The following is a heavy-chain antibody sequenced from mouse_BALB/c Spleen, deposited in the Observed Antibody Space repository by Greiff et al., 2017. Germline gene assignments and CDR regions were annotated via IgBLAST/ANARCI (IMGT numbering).Heavy chain of an antibody. CDR2: ISYSGST. J-gene: IGHJ1*01. Sequence: VQLKESGPSLVKPSQTLSLTCSVTGDSITSGYWNWIRKFPGNKLEYMGYISYSGSTYYNPSLKSRISITRDTSKNQYYLQLNSVTTEDTATYYCARYPITTAYWYFDVWGAGTTVTVSS. V-gene: IGHV3-8*02. CDR3: ARYPITTAYWYFDV. D-gene: IGHD1-2*01. CDR1: GDSITSGY.